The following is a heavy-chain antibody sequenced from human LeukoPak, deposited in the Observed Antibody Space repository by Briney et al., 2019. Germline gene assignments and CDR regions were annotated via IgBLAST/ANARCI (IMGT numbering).Heavy chain of an antibody. Sequence: GGSLRLSCAASGCTFSDYYMSWVRQAPGKGLERVSYISSSGSTIYYADSVKGRFTISRDNAKNSLYLQMNSLRAEDTPVYYCARDRGSSSFDYWGQGTLVTVSS. CDR1: GCTFSDYY. J-gene: IGHJ4*02. CDR3: ARDRGSSSFDY. CDR2: ISSSGSTI. D-gene: IGHD6-13*01. V-gene: IGHV3-11*04.